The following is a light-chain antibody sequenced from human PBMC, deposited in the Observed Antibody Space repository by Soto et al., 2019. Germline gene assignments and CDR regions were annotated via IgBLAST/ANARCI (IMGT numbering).Light chain of an antibody. CDR1: QSVSSRC. J-gene: IGKJ4*02. V-gene: IGKV3-20*01. CDR3: QQYGSSPRT. Sequence: EIVLTQSPGTLSLYPGDSAALSCRASQSVSSRCLAWYQQKRGQAPRLLIHGASNRATGIPDRFSGSGSGTDFTLTISSLEPEDFAVYYCQQYGSSPRTFGRGTKVEV. CDR2: GAS.